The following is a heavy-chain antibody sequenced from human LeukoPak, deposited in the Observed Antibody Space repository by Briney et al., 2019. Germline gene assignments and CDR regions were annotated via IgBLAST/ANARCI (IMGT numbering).Heavy chain of an antibody. Sequence: GSLRLSCAASGFSFSSYWMSWIRQPPGQGLEWIGCIYYSGSTYYNPSLKSRVTISVDTSKNQFSLKLSSVTAADTAVYYCAKRDRPGGYSYGWDYWGQGTLVTVSS. J-gene: IGHJ4*02. CDR3: AKRDRPGGYSYGWDY. D-gene: IGHD5-18*01. CDR2: IYYSGST. CDR1: GFSFSSYW. V-gene: IGHV4-39*01.